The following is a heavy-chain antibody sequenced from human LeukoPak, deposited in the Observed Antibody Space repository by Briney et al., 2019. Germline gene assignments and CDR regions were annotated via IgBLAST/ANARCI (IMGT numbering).Heavy chain of an antibody. CDR2: INSDGSEG. V-gene: IGHV3-7*03. Sequence: GGSLRLSCAVSGFTFSGFWMSWSRQAPGKGLEWVASINSDGSEGYYADVVKGRFTISRDNAKNSLYLQINSLRAEDTAVYYCARSSYSSSSSVWGQGTMITVSS. D-gene: IGHD6-6*01. CDR3: ARSSYSSSSSV. J-gene: IGHJ3*01. CDR1: GFTFSGFW.